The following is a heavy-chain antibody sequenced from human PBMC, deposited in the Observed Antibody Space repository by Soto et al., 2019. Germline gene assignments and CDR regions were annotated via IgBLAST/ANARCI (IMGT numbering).Heavy chain of an antibody. Sequence: PSETLSLTCTVSGGSVRGGTYYWSWIRQPPVKGLESIGYIYYTGSTNYNPSLKSRVTISVDTSKNQFSLKLTSVTAADTAVYYCARGAGVATIEGFFDYWGRGTLVTVSS. V-gene: IGHV4-61*01. D-gene: IGHD5-12*01. J-gene: IGHJ4*02. CDR1: GGSVRGGTYY. CDR2: IYYTGST. CDR3: ARGAGVATIEGFFDY.